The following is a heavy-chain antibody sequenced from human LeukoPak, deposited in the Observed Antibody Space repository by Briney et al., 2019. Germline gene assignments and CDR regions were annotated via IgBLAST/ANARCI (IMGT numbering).Heavy chain of an antibody. CDR3: ARGVVANWFDP. D-gene: IGHD2-2*01. CDR2: IKQDESEK. V-gene: IGHV3-7*03. CDR1: GFTFNNYW. Sequence: GGSLRLSCAASGFTFNNYWMNWVRQAPGKGLEWVASIKQDESEKYYVDSVKGRFTISRDNAKNSLYLQMNSLRAEDTALYYCARGVVANWFDPWGQGTLVTVSS. J-gene: IGHJ5*02.